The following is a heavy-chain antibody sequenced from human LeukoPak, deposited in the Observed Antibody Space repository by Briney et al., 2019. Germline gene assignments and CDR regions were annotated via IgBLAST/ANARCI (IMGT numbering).Heavy chain of an antibody. J-gene: IGHJ4*02. D-gene: IGHD3-22*01. CDR3: ARAAATYYYDSSGFNADY. CDR2: IRTSSTTI. Sequence: PGGSLRLSCAASGFTFSSYDMNWVRQAPGKGLEWVSYIRTSSTTIYYADSVKGRFTISRDNAKNSLYLQMNSLRAEDTAVYYCARAAATYYYDSSGFNADYWGQGTLVTVSS. CDR1: GFTFSSYD. V-gene: IGHV3-48*04.